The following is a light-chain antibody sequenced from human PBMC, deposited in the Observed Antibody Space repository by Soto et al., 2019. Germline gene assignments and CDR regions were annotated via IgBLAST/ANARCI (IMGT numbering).Light chain of an antibody. CDR3: ATWDDSLNAVV. V-gene: IGLV1-44*01. Sequence: QSVLTQPPSASGTPGQRVTISCSGRSSNIGSNPVNWYQQLPGTAPKLLIYSNDQRPSGVPDRFSGSKSGTSGSLAISGLQSEDEADYYCATWDDSLNAVVFGGGTQLTVL. J-gene: IGLJ2*01. CDR2: SND. CDR1: SSNIGSNP.